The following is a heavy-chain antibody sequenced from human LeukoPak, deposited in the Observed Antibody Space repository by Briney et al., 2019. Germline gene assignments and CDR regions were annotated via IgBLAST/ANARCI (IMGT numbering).Heavy chain of an antibody. J-gene: IGHJ4*02. D-gene: IGHD6-19*01. CDR3: AVVAGRFPPDY. CDR2: TSFDESHK. V-gene: IGHV3-30-3*01. CDR1: GFTFSTQA. Sequence: GGSLRLSCAASGFTFSTQAMHWVRQAPGKGLQWVAFTSFDESHKFYADSVEGRFTISRDNSKKTLFLQMHNLRVDDTALYYCAVVAGRFPPDYWGQGTLVTVSS.